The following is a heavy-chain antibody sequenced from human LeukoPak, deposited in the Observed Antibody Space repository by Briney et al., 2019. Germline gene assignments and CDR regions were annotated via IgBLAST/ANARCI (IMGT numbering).Heavy chain of an antibody. CDR3: AKDLTVTTPWGAQRLYFDY. D-gene: IGHD4-17*01. CDR2: IKQDGSEK. J-gene: IGHJ4*02. Sequence: GGSLRLSCAASGFTFSSYWMSWVRQAPGKGLEWVANIKQDGSEKYYVDSVKGRFTISRDNAKTSLCLQMNSLRAEDTAIYYCAKDLTVTTPWGAQRLYFDYWGQGTLVTVSS. CDR1: GFTFSSYW. V-gene: IGHV3-7*03.